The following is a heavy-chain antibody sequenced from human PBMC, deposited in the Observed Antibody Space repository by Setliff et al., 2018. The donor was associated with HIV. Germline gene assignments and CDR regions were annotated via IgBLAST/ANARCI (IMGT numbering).Heavy chain of an antibody. D-gene: IGHD6-13*01. Sequence: GSGPTLVNPPQTLTLTCTFSGFSLSTSGMCVSWIRQPPGKALEWLARIDWDDDKYYSTSLKTRLTISKDTSKNQVALTMTNMDPVDTATYYCARESYSSSWGAFVHDPWGQGTLVTVSS. V-gene: IGHV2-70*11. CDR2: IDWDDDK. J-gene: IGHJ5*02. CDR1: GFSLSTSGMC. CDR3: ARESYSSSWGAFVHDP.